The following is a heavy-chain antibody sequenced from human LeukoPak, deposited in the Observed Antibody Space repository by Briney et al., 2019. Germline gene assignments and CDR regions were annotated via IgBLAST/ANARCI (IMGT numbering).Heavy chain of an antibody. CDR3: ARNEKWGRDY. Sequence: GSLRLSCAASGFTFSSHWMSWVRQAPGKGLEWVANIVQDESQKYYVDSVKGRFTISRDNGKNSLYLQMNSLRAEDTAVYYCARNEKWGRDYWGQGTLVTVSS. J-gene: IGHJ4*02. V-gene: IGHV3-7*03. D-gene: IGHD1-26*01. CDR2: IVQDESQK. CDR1: GFTFSSHW.